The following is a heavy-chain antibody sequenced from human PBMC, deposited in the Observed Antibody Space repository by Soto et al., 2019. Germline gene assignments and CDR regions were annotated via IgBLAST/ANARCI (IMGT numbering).Heavy chain of an antibody. V-gene: IGHV4-34*01. CDR3: ARDRCSGGSCYRAFYFDL. J-gene: IGHJ2*01. CDR1: GASFSGYY. CDR2: INHSGST. D-gene: IGHD2-15*01. Sequence: LSLTCAVYGASFSGYYWSWIRQPPGKGLEWIGEINHSGSTTYDPSLKSRVTISVDTSKNQFSLKLNSVTAADTAVYYCARDRCSGGSCYRAFYFDLWGRGTLVTVSS.